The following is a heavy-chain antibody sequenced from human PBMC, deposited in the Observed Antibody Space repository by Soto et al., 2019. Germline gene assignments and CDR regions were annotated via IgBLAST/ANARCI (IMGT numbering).Heavy chain of an antibody. J-gene: IGHJ2*01. CDR1: GFTVSSNY. CDR2: IYSGGST. D-gene: IGHD2-15*01. V-gene: IGHV3-53*01. Sequence: PGGSLRLSCAASGFTVSSNYMSWVRQAPGKGLEWVSVIYSGGSTYYADSVKGRFTISRDNSKNTLYPQMNSLRAEDTAVYYCAREGDAGYCSGGSCKGGATNWYFDLWGRGTLVTVSS. CDR3: AREGDAGYCSGGSCKGGATNWYFDL.